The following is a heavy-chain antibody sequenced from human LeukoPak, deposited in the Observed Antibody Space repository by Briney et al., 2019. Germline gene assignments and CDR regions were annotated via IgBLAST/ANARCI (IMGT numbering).Heavy chain of an antibody. CDR1: GFTFSSYA. CDR3: AKGHPGYCSSTSCYSDY. CDR2: ISGSGGST. J-gene: IGHJ4*02. V-gene: IGHV3-23*01. D-gene: IGHD2-2*01. Sequence: QPGGSLRLSCAASGFTFSSYAMSWVRQAPGKGLEWVSAISGSGGSTYYADSVKGRFTISRDNSKNTLYLQMNSLRAEDTAVYYCAKGHPGYCSSTSCYSDYWGQGTLVTVSS.